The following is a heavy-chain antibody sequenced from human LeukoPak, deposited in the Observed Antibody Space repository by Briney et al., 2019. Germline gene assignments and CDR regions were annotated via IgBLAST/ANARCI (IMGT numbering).Heavy chain of an antibody. V-gene: IGHV3-21*01. D-gene: IGHD3-22*01. CDR2: ISGSSIYI. CDR3: ARDPPYYDSSGYYYEY. CDR1: GFTFSTYS. J-gene: IGHJ4*02. Sequence: GGSLRLSCAASGFTFSTYSMNWVRQAPGKGLEWVSSISGSSIYIYYADSVKGRFNISRDNAKNSLYLQMNSLRAEDTAVYYCARDPPYYDSSGYYYEYWGQGTLVTVSS.